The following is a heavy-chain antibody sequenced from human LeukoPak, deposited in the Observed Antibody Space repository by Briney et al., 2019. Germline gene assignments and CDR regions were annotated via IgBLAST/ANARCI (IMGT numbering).Heavy chain of an antibody. Sequence: PGGSLRLSCAASGFTFSGFWMSWVRQAPGKGLEWVGNIQQDGSGKYYGDSVKGRFTISRDNAKNSLYLQMDTLRAEDSAVYYCARDYHASGSYDYWGQGTLVTVSS. CDR1: GFTFSGFW. V-gene: IGHV3-7*01. CDR3: ARDYHASGSYDY. J-gene: IGHJ4*02. D-gene: IGHD3-10*01. CDR2: IQQDGSGK.